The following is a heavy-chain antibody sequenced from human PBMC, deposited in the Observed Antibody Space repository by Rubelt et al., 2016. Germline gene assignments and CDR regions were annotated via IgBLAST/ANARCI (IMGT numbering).Heavy chain of an antibody. Sequence: EVQLVESGGGLVQPGGSLRLSCVGSGFTFSSYWMSWVRQVSGRGLVWVSVINSDGSSTHYVDSVKGRFTISRDNAKNILYLQMNSLRAEDTAVYYCARELSSPANGGAWGQGTLVTVAS. CDR3: ARELSSPANGGA. CDR2: INSDGSST. D-gene: IGHD2-2*01. CDR1: GFTFSSYW. V-gene: IGHV3-74*02. J-gene: IGHJ5*02.